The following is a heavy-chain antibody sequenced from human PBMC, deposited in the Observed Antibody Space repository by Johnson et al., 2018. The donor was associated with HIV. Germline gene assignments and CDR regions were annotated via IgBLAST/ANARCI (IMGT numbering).Heavy chain of an antibody. CDR2: ISYDGSNK. CDR1: GFTFSNYA. V-gene: IGHV3-30*04. CDR3: AREAGAFDI. Sequence: VESGGGVVQPGRSLRLSCAASGFTFSNYAMYWVRQAPGKGLEWVAVISYDGSNKYYADSVKGRFTISRDNSKNTLYLQMNSLRAEDTAVYYCAREAGAFDIWGQGTTVTVSP. J-gene: IGHJ3*02.